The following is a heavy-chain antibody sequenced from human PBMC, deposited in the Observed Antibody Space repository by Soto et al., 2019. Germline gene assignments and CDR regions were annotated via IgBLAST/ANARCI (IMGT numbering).Heavy chain of an antibody. V-gene: IGHV3-23*01. J-gene: IGHJ4*02. CDR2: ITGSGGST. Sequence: ESGGGLVQPGGSLRLSCAASGFTFSNYAMSWVRQAPGKGLEWVSAITGSGGSTFYADSVKGRFTISRDNSENTLLLQMNSLRVEDTAMYYCAKGWMATVTYSDYWGQGTLVTVSS. CDR1: GFTFSNYA. CDR3: AKGWMATVTYSDY. D-gene: IGHD4-17*01.